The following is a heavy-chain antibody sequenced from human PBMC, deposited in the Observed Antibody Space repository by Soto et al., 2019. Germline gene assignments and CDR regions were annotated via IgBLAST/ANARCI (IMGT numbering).Heavy chain of an antibody. Sequence: ASVKVSCKASGYTFTSDGISWVRQAPGQGREWMGWISAYNGNTNYAQKLQGRVTMTTDTSASTAYMELRRMRSDDNAVYYCAGDIVVVVAALYNWFDPSGQGALVNLSS. D-gene: IGHD2-15*01. J-gene: IGHJ5*02. V-gene: IGHV1-18*01. CDR3: AGDIVVVVAALYNWFDP. CDR2: ISAYNGNT. CDR1: GYTFTSDG.